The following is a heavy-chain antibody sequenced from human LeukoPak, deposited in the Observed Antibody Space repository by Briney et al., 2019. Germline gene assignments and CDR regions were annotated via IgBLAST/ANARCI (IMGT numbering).Heavy chain of an antibody. CDR1: GFTFSSYW. CDR2: IASDGSST. J-gene: IGHJ4*02. D-gene: IGHD4-23*01. V-gene: IGHV3-74*01. CDR3: ARGRPHGNDY. Sequence: GGSLRLSCAASGFTFSSYWMNWVRQAPGKGLVWVSRIASDGSSTTYAGSVKGRFSISRDNAKNTLYLQMNSLRVEDTAVYYCARGRPHGNDYWGQGTLVTVSS.